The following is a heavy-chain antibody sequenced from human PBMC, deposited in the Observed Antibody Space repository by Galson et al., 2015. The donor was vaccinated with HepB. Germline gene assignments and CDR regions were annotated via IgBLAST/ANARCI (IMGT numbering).Heavy chain of an antibody. D-gene: IGHD2-15*01. J-gene: IGHJ2*01. CDR1: GYTFTGYY. CDR3: ASRGDMGRPYWYFDL. Sequence: SVKVSCKASGYTFTGYYMHWVRQAPGQGLEWMGWINPNSGGTNYAQKFQGRVTMTRDTSISTAYMELSRLRSDDTAVYYCASRGDMGRPYWYFDLWGRGTLVTVSS. V-gene: IGHV1-2*02. CDR2: INPNSGGT.